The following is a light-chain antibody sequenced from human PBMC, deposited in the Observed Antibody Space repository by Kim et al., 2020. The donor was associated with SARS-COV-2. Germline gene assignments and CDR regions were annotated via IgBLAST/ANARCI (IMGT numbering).Light chain of an antibody. CDR3: QTWGAGFRV. Sequence: QLVLTQSPSTSASLGASVTLTCSLSSGYGHYAIAWHQQQPGKGPRCVMELNHDGSYNKADGIPDRFSGSSSGAARYLTISTLQSEDEADYYCQTWGAGFRVFGSGTKVTVL. CDR1: SGYGHYA. J-gene: IGLJ1*01. CDR2: LNHDGSY. V-gene: IGLV4-69*01.